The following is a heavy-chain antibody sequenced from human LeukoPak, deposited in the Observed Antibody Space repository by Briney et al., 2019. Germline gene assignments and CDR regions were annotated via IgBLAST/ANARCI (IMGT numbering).Heavy chain of an antibody. CDR1: GFSFSTYS. J-gene: IGHJ3*02. D-gene: IGHD3-22*01. CDR3: ARVAMYYYDSSGYSSAFDI. V-gene: IGHV3-21*01. CDR2: MSSSNSYI. Sequence: GGSLRLSCVGSGFSFSTYSMNWVRQAPGKGLEWVSSMSSSNSYIFYADSVKGRFTISRDNAMNSLYLQMNSLRAEDTAVYYCARVAMYYYDSSGYSSAFDIWGQGTMVTVSS.